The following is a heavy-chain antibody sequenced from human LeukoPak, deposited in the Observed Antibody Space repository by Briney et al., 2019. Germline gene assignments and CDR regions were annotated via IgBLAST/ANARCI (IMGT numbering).Heavy chain of an antibody. Sequence: SGGGVVQPGRSLRLSCAASGFTFSSYAMHWVRQAPGKGLEWVAVISHDGSNKYYADSVKGRFTISRDNSKNTLYLQMNSLRAEDTAVYYCARDRSGYCSSTSCYVGTFDYWGQGTLVTVSS. CDR1: GFTFSSYA. V-gene: IGHV3-30-3*01. CDR2: ISHDGSNK. D-gene: IGHD2-2*01. CDR3: ARDRSGYCSSTSCYVGTFDY. J-gene: IGHJ4*02.